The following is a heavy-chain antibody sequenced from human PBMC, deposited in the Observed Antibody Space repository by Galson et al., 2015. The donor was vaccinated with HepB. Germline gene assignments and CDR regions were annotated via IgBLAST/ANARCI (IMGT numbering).Heavy chain of an antibody. V-gene: IGHV3-15*01. Sequence: SLRLSCAVSGFTFSKAWMNWVRQAPGKGLEWVGRIKSKADGGATDYAAPVKGRFSISRDDSKLFLQMSSLKTEDTAIYYCTTGRNYWGQGTLVTVSS. CDR2: IKSKADGGAT. CDR3: TTGRNY. CDR1: GFTFSKAW. J-gene: IGHJ4*02.